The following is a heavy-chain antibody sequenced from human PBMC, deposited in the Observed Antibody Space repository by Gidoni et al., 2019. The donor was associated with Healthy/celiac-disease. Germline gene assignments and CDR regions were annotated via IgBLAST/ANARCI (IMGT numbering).Heavy chain of an antibody. Sequence: ELQLVESGGGLVQPGGSLRLSGAASGFTVSSNYMSWVRQAPGKGLEWVSVIYSGGSTYYADSVKGRFTISRDNSKNTLYLQMNSLRAEDTAVYYCAREDCSGGSCYVAGFDIWGQGTMVTVSS. CDR1: GFTVSSNY. CDR2: IYSGGST. J-gene: IGHJ3*02. CDR3: AREDCSGGSCYVAGFDI. V-gene: IGHV3-66*02. D-gene: IGHD2-15*01.